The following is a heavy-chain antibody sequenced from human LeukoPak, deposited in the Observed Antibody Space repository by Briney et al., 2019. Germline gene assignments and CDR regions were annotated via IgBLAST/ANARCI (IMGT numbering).Heavy chain of an antibody. CDR3: AKGTKDYYGSGSFYLSRDHFISR. V-gene: IGHV3-30*02. D-gene: IGHD3-10*01. Sequence: GGSLRLFCAASGFTFSSYGTHWVRQAPGKGLEWVASIWYDGSNKYCADSVRGRFTISRHNSKNTLYVQMNSMIAEDTAVYYCAKGTKDYYGSGSFYLSRDHFISRWGQGTLVTVSS. CDR2: IWYDGSNK. CDR1: GFTFSSYG. J-gene: IGHJ4*02.